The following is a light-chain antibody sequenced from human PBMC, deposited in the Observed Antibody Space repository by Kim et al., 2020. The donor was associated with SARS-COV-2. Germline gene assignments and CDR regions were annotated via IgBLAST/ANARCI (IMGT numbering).Light chain of an antibody. Sequence: PGKTARVTWGGNNIGSKSGHWYQQKPGQAPVLVIYYDSDRPSGIPERFSGSNSGNTATLTISRVEAGDEADYYCQVWDSSSDLNWVFGGGTQLTVL. V-gene: IGLV3-21*04. CDR1: NIGSKS. CDR2: YDS. CDR3: QVWDSSSDLNWV. J-gene: IGLJ3*02.